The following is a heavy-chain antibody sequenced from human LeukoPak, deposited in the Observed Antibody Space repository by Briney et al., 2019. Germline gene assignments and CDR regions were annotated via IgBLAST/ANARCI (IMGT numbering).Heavy chain of an antibody. CDR2: SSGSGGST. CDR1: GFTFSNYA. Sequence: GGSLRLSFAASGFTFSNYAMSWVRQAPGKGLEWFSASSGSGGSTAYAVYVKGRLTMSRDNSKNKLYLQMKSLRAGDTAVYYCAKYAGLYYSDYWDQGTLVTVSS. D-gene: IGHD2-2*01. J-gene: IGHJ4*02. V-gene: IGHV3-23*01. CDR3: AKYAGLYYSDY.